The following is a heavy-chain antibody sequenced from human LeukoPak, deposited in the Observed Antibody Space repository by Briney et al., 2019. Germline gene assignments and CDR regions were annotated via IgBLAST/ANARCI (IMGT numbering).Heavy chain of an antibody. V-gene: IGHV3-66*01. CDR3: AKGGSGWYEEVDY. J-gene: IGHJ4*02. D-gene: IGHD6-19*01. Sequence: GGSLRLSCAASGFTVSSNYMSWVRQAPGKGLEWVSVIYSGGSTYYADSVKGRFTISRDNSKNTLYLQMNSLRAEDTAVYYCAKGGSGWYEEVDYWGQGTLVTVSS. CDR2: IYSGGST. CDR1: GFTVSSNY.